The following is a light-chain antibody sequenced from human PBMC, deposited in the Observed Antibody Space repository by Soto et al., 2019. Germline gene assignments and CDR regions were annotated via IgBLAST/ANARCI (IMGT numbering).Light chain of an antibody. Sequence: QSVLAHPGSVSCSPGQSITISCTGTNSDVGAYPYVSWYQQHPGNAPKLLIYEVADRPSGVSDRFSGSKSGNTASLTISALQAEDEAVYYCSSYATSGNNLIFGGGTKVTVL. CDR2: EVA. CDR3: SSYATSGNNLI. CDR1: NSDVGAYPY. V-gene: IGLV2-14*03. J-gene: IGLJ2*01.